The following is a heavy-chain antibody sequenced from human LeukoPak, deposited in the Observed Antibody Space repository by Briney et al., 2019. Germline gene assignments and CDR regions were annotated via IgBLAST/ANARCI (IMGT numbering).Heavy chain of an antibody. CDR2: INTSGAIT. CDR3: ARGLESSGWYGMDV. D-gene: IGHD6-19*01. J-gene: IGHJ6*02. Sequence: RASVKVSCKTSGYTFSRHYIHWVRQAPGQGLEWLGIINTSGAITRYGQNFKGRVTATRDTSTSTVYMEMSSLNSEDTAVYYCARGLESSGWYGMDVWGQGTTIIVSS. CDR1: GYTFSRHY. V-gene: IGHV1-46*01.